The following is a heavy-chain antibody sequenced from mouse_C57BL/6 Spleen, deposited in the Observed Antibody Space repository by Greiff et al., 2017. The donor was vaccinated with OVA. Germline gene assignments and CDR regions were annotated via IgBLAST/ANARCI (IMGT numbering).Heavy chain of an antibody. CDR1: GYSFTDYN. CDR3: APSYYGSSYGYFDY. J-gene: IGHJ2*01. D-gene: IGHD1-1*01. CDR2: INPNYGTT. Sequence: VQLQQSGPELVKPGASVKISCKASGYSFTDYNMNWVKQSNGKSLEWIGVINPNYGTTSYNQKFKGKATLTVDQSSSTAYMQLNSLTSEDSAVYYCAPSYYGSSYGYFDYWGQGTTLTVSS. V-gene: IGHV1-39*01.